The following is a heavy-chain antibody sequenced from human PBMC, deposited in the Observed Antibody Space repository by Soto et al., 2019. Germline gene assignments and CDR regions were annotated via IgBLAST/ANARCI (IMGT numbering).Heavy chain of an antibody. D-gene: IGHD2-2*02. J-gene: IGHJ6*02. CDR3: ATTPLGYCSSTSCYKFVGHYGVDV. CDR2: IDPSDSYT. Sequence: GESLKISCKGSGYSFTSYWISWVRQMPGKGLEWMGRIDPSDSYTNYSPSFQGHVTISADKSISTAYLQWSSLKASDTAMYYCATTPLGYCSSTSCYKFVGHYGVDVWGQGTTVTVSS. CDR1: GYSFTSYW. V-gene: IGHV5-10-1*01.